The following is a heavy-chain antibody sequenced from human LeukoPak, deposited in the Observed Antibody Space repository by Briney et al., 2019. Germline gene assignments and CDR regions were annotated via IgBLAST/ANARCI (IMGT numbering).Heavy chain of an antibody. Sequence: GGSLRLSCAASGFTFSSYSMNWVRQAPGKGLEWVSSISSSSSYIYYADSVKGRFTISRDNAKNSLYLQMNSLRAEDTAVYYCARDAAYDILTGYYDNWFDPWGQGTLVTVSS. J-gene: IGHJ5*02. CDR1: GFTFSSYS. CDR2: ISSSSSYI. V-gene: IGHV3-21*01. CDR3: ARDAAYDILTGYYDNWFDP. D-gene: IGHD3-9*01.